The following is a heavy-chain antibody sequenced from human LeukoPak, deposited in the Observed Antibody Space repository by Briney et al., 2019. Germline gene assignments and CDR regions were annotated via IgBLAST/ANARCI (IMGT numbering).Heavy chain of an antibody. CDR2: INPNSGGT. J-gene: IGHJ4*02. Sequence: ASVKVSCKAPGYTFTGYYMHWVRQAPGQGLEWMGRINPNSGGTNYAQKFQGRVTMTRDTSISTAYMELSRLRSDDTAVYYCASPVGATDTAALGYWGQGTLVTVSS. CDR3: ASPVGATDTAALGY. CDR1: GYTFTGYY. D-gene: IGHD1-26*01. V-gene: IGHV1-2*06.